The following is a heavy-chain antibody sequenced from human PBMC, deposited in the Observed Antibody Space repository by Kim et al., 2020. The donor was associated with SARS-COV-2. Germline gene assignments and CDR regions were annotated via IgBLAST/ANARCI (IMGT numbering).Heavy chain of an antibody. CDR1: GYTFTSYA. Sequence: ASVKVSCQASGYTFTSYAMNWVRQAPGQGLEWMGWINTNTGNPTYAQGFTGRFVFSLDTSVSTAYLQISSLKAEDTAVYYCARAYSSSWSGEYYFDYWGQGTLVTVSS. CDR2: INTNTGNP. CDR3: ARAYSSSWSGEYYFDY. J-gene: IGHJ4*02. V-gene: IGHV7-4-1*02. D-gene: IGHD6-13*01.